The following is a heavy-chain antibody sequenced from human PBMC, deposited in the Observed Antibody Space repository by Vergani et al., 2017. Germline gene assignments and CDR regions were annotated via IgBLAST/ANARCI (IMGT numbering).Heavy chain of an antibody. CDR1: GGSITSSSNY. CDR2: IYHSGGA. J-gene: IGHJ4*02. D-gene: IGHD3-9*01. CDR3: ARTESFILRYFHWAL. Sequence: QLHLQESGPGLVKPSETLSLTCTVSGGSITSSSNYWGWIRQPPGKGLEWIGNIYHSGGAYYNPSLKGRFTISVDTSKNQFSLEVTSVTAADTAIYFCARTESFILRYFHWALWGQGTLVTVSS. V-gene: IGHV4-39*01.